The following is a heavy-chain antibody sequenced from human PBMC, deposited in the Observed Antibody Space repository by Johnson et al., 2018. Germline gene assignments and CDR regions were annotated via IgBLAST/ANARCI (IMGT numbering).Heavy chain of an antibody. CDR2: ISYDGTKK. Sequence: QLVESGGGVVQPGRSLRLSCAASGFTLSSYVMHWVRQAPGKGLEWVAVISYDGTKKYYVDSVKGRFTISRDNSKNTLYLQMNSLRAEDTAVYSCARSGYDYAFDIWGQGTMVTVSS. CDR3: ARSGYDYAFDI. D-gene: IGHD5-12*01. J-gene: IGHJ3*02. V-gene: IGHV3-30*03. CDR1: GFTLSSYV.